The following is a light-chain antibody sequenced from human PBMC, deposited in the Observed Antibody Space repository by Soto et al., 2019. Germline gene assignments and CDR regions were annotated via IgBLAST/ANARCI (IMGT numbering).Light chain of an antibody. CDR2: GAS. Sequence: EIVLTQSPATLSLSPGERATLSCRASQSVSSSYLASYQQKPGQAPRLLIYGASSRATGIPDRFSGSGSGTDFTLTISRLEPEDFAVYYCQQYGSSPPDTFGGGTKVEIK. CDR3: QQYGSSPPDT. V-gene: IGKV3-20*01. J-gene: IGKJ4*01. CDR1: QSVSSSY.